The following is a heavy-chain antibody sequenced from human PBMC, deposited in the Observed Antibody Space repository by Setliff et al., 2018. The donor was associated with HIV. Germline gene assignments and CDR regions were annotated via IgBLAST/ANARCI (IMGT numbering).Heavy chain of an antibody. D-gene: IGHD3-10*01. CDR2: INTNRGDT. Sequence: ASVKVSCKASGYAFIYYFIHWVRQAPGQGLEWMGQINTNRGDTKSHHKFADRLIMSRDTSLATVYMELTSLRSDDTAVYYCARVSSFNKIIREAFDIWGQGTLVTVSS. CDR3: ARVSSFNKIIREAFDI. V-gene: IGHV1-2*06. CDR1: GYAFIYYF. J-gene: IGHJ3*02.